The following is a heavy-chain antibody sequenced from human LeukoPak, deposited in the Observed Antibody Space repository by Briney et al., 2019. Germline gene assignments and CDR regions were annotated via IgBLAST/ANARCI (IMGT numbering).Heavy chain of an antibody. CDR2: IYTSGST. J-gene: IGHJ5*02. Sequence: SETLSLTCTVSGGSISSGSYYWSWIRQPAGKGLEWIGRIYTSGSTNYNPSLKSRVTISVDTSKNQFSLKLSSVTAADTAVYYCARVLMAAAAWNNWFDPWAQGTLVTVSS. CDR1: GGSISSGSYY. D-gene: IGHD6-13*01. CDR3: ARVLMAAAAWNNWFDP. V-gene: IGHV4-61*02.